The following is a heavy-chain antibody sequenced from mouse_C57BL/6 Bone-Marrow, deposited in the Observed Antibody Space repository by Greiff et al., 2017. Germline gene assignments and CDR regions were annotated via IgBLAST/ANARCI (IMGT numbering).Heavy chain of an antibody. V-gene: IGHV14-4*01. CDR2: IDPDNGDT. J-gene: IGHJ2*01. CDR1: GFNIKDDY. CDR3: TTIITTGY. Sequence: VQLQQSGAELVRPGASVKLSCTASGFNIKDDYMHWVKQRPEQGLEWIGWIDPDNGDTEYASKFQGKATITADTSSNTAYLQLSSLTSEDTAVYYCTTIITTGYWGQGTTLTVSS. D-gene: IGHD1-2*01.